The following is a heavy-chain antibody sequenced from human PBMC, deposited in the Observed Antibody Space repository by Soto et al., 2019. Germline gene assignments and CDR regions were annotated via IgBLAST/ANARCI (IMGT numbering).Heavy chain of an antibody. CDR2: TDSDGTFT. J-gene: IGHJ4*02. D-gene: IGHD1-26*01. CDR3: VRDDFGLGLDY. V-gene: IGHV3-74*01. Sequence: PRGALRLSCLAPGFSFRTYLEHWGRQTPGEGLVWVSHTDSDGTFTTYADSVKGRFTVSRDNAKSTLYLQMNSLRAEDTGVYYCVRDDFGLGLDYWGLGTLVTVSS. CDR1: GFSFRTYL.